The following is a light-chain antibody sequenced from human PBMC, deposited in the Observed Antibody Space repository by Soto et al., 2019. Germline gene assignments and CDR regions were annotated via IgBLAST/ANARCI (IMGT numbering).Light chain of an antibody. J-gene: IGKJ1*01. V-gene: IGKV3-20*01. Sequence: EIVLTQSPGTLSLSPGERATLSCRASQSVNSNYLAWYKQKPGQSPRVLMYGTSNRSTGIPDRFSGSGSVTDFTLNISRLEPEDFAVYYCQQYDESFRTFGQGTKVEIK. CDR2: GTS. CDR1: QSVNSNY. CDR3: QQYDESFRT.